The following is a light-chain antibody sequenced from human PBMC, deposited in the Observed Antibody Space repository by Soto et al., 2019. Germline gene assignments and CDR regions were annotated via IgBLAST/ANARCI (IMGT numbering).Light chain of an antibody. Sequence: TVMTQSPPTLSMSPGERVTLYCWASQSVSSNLAWYQQKPGQAPRLLIYGASTRATGIPARFSGSVSGTEFTLTISSLQSEDFAVYYCQQYNNWAPLTLGGGAEVDI. CDR3: QQYNNWAPLT. CDR1: QSVSSN. J-gene: IGKJ4*01. V-gene: IGKV3-15*01. CDR2: GAS.